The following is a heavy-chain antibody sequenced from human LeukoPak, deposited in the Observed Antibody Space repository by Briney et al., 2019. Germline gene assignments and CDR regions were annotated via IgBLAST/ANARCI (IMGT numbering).Heavy chain of an antibody. J-gene: IGHJ3*02. Sequence: PETLSLTCTVSGGSISSYYWSWIRQPAGKGLEWIGRINPSGSTKYNPSLKSRVTMSLDTPKNQFSLNLGSVTAADTAVYYCARASYYESSNNIAFDIWGQGTMVTVSS. V-gene: IGHV4-4*07. D-gene: IGHD3-22*01. CDR3: ARASYYESSNNIAFDI. CDR1: GGSISSYY. CDR2: INPSGST.